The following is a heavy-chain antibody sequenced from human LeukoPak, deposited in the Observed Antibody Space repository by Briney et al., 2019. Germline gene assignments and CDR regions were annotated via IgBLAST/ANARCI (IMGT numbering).Heavy chain of an antibody. CDR1: GFTFSIYA. J-gene: IGHJ4*02. V-gene: IGHV3-23*01. Sequence: GGSLRLSCAASGFTFSIYAMCWVRQAPGKGLEWVSAISGSGGSTYYTDSVKGRFTISRDNSKNTLYLQMNSLRAEDTAVYYCAKRYSSGWYIDYWGQGTLVTVSS. CDR2: ISGSGGST. CDR3: AKRYSSGWYIDY. D-gene: IGHD6-19*01.